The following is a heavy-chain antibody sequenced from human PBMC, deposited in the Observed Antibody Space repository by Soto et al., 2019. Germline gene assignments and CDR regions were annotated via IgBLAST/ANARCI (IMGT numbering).Heavy chain of an antibody. J-gene: IGHJ6*02. D-gene: IGHD6-19*01. CDR1: GFTFSSYS. V-gene: IGHV3-21*01. CDR2: ISSSSSYI. CDR3: ARDDIPGIAVATYGMDV. Sequence: PGGSLRLSCAASGFTFSSYSMNWVRQAPGKGLEWVSSISSSSSYIYYADSVKGRFTISRDNAKNSLYLQMNSLRAEDTAVYYCARDDIPGIAVATYGMDVWGQGTTVTVSS.